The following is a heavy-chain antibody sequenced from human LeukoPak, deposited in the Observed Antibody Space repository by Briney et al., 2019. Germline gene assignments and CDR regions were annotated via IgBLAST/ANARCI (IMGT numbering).Heavy chain of an antibody. CDR3: AIRYGSGEKYYYYYYMDV. V-gene: IGHV1-8*01. D-gene: IGHD3-10*01. Sequence: ASVKVSCKASGYTFTSYDINWVRQATGQGLEWMGWMNPNSGNTGYAQKFQGRVTMTRNTSVSTAYMELSSLRSEDTAVYYCAIRYGSGEKYYYYYYMDVWGKGTTVTVSS. CDR2: MNPNSGNT. CDR1: GYTFTSYD. J-gene: IGHJ6*03.